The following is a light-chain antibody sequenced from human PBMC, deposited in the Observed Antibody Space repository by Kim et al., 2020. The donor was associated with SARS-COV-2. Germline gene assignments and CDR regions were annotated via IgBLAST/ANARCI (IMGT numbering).Light chain of an antibody. V-gene: IGLV2-14*01. CDR3: SSYTTSSTWL. CDR2: DVN. Sequence: QSALTQPASVSGSPGQSITISYTGTSSDVGAHNYVSWYQQDPGKAPKLMIYDVNKRPSGVSSRFSGSKSGNTASLTISGLQAEDEADYYCSSYTTSSTWLFGGGTQLTVL. J-gene: IGLJ3*02. CDR1: SSDVGAHNY.